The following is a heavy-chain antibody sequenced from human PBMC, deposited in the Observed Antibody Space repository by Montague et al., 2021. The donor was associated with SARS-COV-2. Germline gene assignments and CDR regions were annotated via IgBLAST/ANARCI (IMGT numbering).Heavy chain of an antibody. D-gene: IGHD3-10*01. CDR3: AKTRGVNSYFYGMDV. V-gene: IGHV4-59*01. CDR1: GTSITNYY. CDR2: IYYTGHT. J-gene: IGHJ6*02. Sequence: SETLSLTCSVSGTSITNYYWTWVRQAPGKGLEWIGYIYYTGHTKXNPSLKSRVTISVDTSRDHFSLTLSSVTAADTAVYYCAKTRGVNSYFYGMDVWGPGTTVTVSS.